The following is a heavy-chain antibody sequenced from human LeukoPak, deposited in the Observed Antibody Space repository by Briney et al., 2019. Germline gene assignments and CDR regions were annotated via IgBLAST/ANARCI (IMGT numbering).Heavy chain of an antibody. CDR1: GYTFTDYY. CDR3: AREKGSGWYFTSPAGEGYFDY. J-gene: IGHJ4*02. D-gene: IGHD6-19*01. Sequence: ASVKVSCKASGYTFTDYYMHWVRQAPGQGLEWMGWINPNSGGTNYAQKFQGRVTMTRDTSISTAYMELSRLKSDDTAVYYCAREKGSGWYFTSPAGEGYFDYWGQGTLVTVSS. V-gene: IGHV1-2*02. CDR2: INPNSGGT.